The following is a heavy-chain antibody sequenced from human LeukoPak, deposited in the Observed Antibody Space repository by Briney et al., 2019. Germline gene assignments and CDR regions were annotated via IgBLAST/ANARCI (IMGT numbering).Heavy chain of an antibody. D-gene: IGHD3-10*01. V-gene: IGHV3-30*03. CDR3: ASHGFGEPYNYFDY. CDR2: ISYDGSNK. J-gene: IGHJ4*02. CDR1: GLTFSSYG. Sequence: GRSLRLSCAASGLTFSSYGMHWVRQAPGKGLEWVAVISYDGSNKYYADSVKGRFTISRDNSKNTLYLQMNSLRAEDTAVYYCASHGFGEPYNYFDYWGQGPLVTVSS.